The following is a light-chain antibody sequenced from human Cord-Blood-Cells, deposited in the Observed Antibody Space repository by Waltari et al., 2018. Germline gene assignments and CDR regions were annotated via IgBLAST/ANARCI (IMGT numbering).Light chain of an antibody. CDR2: AAS. V-gene: IGKV1-39*01. Sequence: DIQMTQSPSSLSASVGDRITITCRASQSISSYFNWYQQKPGKAPKLLIYAASSLQSGVPSRFSGSGSGTDFPLTISSLQPEDFATYYCQQSYSTPPYTFGQGTKLEIK. CDR1: QSISSY. CDR3: QQSYSTPPYT. J-gene: IGKJ2*01.